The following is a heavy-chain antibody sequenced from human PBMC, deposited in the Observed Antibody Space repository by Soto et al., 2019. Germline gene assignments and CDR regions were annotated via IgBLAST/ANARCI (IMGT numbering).Heavy chain of an antibody. V-gene: IGHV3-23*01. CDR3: ARRSGGWYLTY. CDR1: GFTFSSYA. J-gene: IGHJ4*02. Sequence: EVQLLESGGGLVQPGWSLRLSCAASGFTFSSYAMSWVRQAPGKGLEWVSAISGSGGSTYYADSVKGRYNISRDTSKNTVYLQMNSPRAEDTAEYYCARRSGGWYLTYWGQGTLVTVSS. CDR2: ISGSGGST. D-gene: IGHD6-19*01.